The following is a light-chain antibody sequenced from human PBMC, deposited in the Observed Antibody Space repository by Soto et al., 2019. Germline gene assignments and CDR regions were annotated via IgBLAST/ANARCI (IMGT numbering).Light chain of an antibody. J-gene: IGLJ2*01. CDR2: EVS. Sequence: QSALTQPASVSGSPGQSIPISCTGTSSDVGGYNYVSWYQHHPGKAPKLVIYEVSNRPSGVSNRFSGSKSGNTASLTISGLQAEDEADYYCSSYTSSSPVVFGGGTKLTVL. CDR3: SSYTSSSPVV. V-gene: IGLV2-14*01. CDR1: SSDVGGYNY.